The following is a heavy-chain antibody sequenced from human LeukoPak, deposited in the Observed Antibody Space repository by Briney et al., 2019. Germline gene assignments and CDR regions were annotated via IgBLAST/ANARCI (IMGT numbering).Heavy chain of an antibody. Sequence: GRSLRLSCTASGFTFSDYYMSWIRQAPGKGLEWVSYISSTGSHTTYADSVKGRFTISRDNAKNSLSLQVNSLRADDTAVYYCARVGSLAAAGTPDYWGQGTLVTVSS. CDR2: ISSTGSHT. V-gene: IGHV3-11*06. CDR1: GFTFSDYY. CDR3: ARVGSLAAAGTPDY. J-gene: IGHJ4*02. D-gene: IGHD6-13*01.